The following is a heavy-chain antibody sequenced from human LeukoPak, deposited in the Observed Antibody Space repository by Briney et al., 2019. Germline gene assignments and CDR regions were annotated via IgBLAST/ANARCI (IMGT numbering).Heavy chain of an antibody. CDR1: GGSISSSY. J-gene: IGHJ4*02. V-gene: IGHV4-59*01. D-gene: IGHD1-26*01. Sequence: SETLSLTCTVSGGSISSSYWSWIRQPPGKGLEWIGYIYNSGSTSYNPSLKSQVTISLDTSKDQFSLRLSSVTAADTAVYYCARGATAWVHFDSWGQGTLVTVSS. CDR2: IYNSGST. CDR3: ARGATAWVHFDS.